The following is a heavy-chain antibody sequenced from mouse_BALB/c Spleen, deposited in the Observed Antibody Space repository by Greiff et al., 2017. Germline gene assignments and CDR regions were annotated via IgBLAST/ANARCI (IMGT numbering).Heavy chain of an antibody. CDR3: ARHREEMDY. D-gene: IGHD3-3*01. J-gene: IGHJ4*01. CDR2: ISSGGGST. CDR1: GFAFSSYD. V-gene: IGHV5-12-1*01. Sequence: DVHLVESGGGLVKPGGSLKLSCAASGFAFSSYDMSWVRQTPEKRLEWVAYISSGGGSTYYPDTVKGRFTISRDNAKNTLYLQMSSLKSEDTAMYYCARHREEMDYWGQGTSVTVSS.